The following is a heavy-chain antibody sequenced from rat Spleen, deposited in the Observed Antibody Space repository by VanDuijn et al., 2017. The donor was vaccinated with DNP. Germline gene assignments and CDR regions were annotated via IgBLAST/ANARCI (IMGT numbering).Heavy chain of an antibody. CDR3: AGRPPPTRGPFDY. CDR2: ISTGGGNT. J-gene: IGHJ2*01. V-gene: IGHV5-25*01. D-gene: IGHD1-4*01. CDR1: GFTFSDYY. Sequence: EVQLVESDGDLVQPGRSLKLSCAASGFTFSDYYMAWVRQAPTKGLEWVATISTGGGNTYYRDSVKGRFTISRDNAKSTLYLQMDSLRSEDTATYYCAGRPPPTRGPFDYWGQGVTVTVSS.